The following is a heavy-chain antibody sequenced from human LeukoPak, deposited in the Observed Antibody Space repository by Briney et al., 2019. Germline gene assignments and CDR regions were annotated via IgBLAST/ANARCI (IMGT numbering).Heavy chain of an antibody. CDR2: IIPIFGTA. D-gene: IGHD5-24*01. CDR3: ARDALKDGYNYVGY. J-gene: IGHJ4*02. CDR1: GGTFSSYA. V-gene: IGHV1-69*13. Sequence: SVKVSCKASGGTFSSYAISWVRQAPGQGLEWMGGIIPIFGTANYAQKFQGRVTITADESTSTAYIELSSLRSEDTAVYYCARDALKDGYNYVGYWGQGTLVTVSS.